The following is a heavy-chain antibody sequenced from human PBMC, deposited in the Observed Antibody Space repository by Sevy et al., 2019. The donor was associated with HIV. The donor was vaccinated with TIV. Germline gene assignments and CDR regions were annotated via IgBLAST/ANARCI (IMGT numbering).Heavy chain of an antibody. V-gene: IGHV4-59*01. J-gene: IGHJ6*02. D-gene: IGHD1-26*01. CDR3: ARGGGFSDEGMDV. Sequence: SETLSLTCTVSAGSISPYYWNWIRQPPGKGLEWIGYIYYSGSTNYNPSLRSRVTISVDTSKTQFSLKLSSVTAAETAVYFWARGGGFSDEGMDVWGQGTTVTVSS. CDR1: AGSISPYY. CDR2: IYYSGST.